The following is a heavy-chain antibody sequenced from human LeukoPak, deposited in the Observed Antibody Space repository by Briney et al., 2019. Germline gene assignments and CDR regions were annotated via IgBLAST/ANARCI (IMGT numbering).Heavy chain of an antibody. J-gene: IGHJ6*02. Sequence: ASVKVSCKASGYTFTSYGISWVRQAPGQGLEWMGWISAYNGNTNYAQKLQGRVTMTTDTSTSTAYMELRSLRSDDTAVYYCARVEGSGWYVRYYGMDVWGRGTTVTVSS. CDR2: ISAYNGNT. CDR1: GYTFTSYG. D-gene: IGHD6-19*01. V-gene: IGHV1-18*01. CDR3: ARVEGSGWYVRYYGMDV.